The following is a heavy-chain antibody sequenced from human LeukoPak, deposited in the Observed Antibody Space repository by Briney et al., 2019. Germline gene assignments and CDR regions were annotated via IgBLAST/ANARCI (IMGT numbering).Heavy chain of an antibody. CDR3: ARVGTEYNWFDP. V-gene: IGHV4-59*08. Sequence: SETLSLTCTVSGGSISSYYWNWIRQPPGKGLEWIGYIYYSGSTNYNPSLKSRVTISVDTSKNQFSLKLSSVTAADTAVYYCARVGTEYNWFDPWGQGTLVTVSS. CDR1: GGSISSYY. CDR2: IYYSGST. J-gene: IGHJ5*02. D-gene: IGHD7-27*01.